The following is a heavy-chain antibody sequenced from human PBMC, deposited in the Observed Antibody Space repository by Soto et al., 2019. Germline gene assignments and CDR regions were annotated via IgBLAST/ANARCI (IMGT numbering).Heavy chain of an antibody. Sequence: PGGSLRLSCAASGFTFSSYSMNWVRQAPGKGLEWVSYISSSSSTIYYADSVKGRFTISRDNAKNSLYLQMNSLRAEDTAVYYCARGPAYFDILTGPMPYFDYWGKEPLVTVPS. CDR3: ARGPAYFDILTGPMPYFDY. J-gene: IGHJ4*02. D-gene: IGHD3-9*01. CDR2: ISSSSSTI. CDR1: GFTFSSYS. V-gene: IGHV3-48*01.